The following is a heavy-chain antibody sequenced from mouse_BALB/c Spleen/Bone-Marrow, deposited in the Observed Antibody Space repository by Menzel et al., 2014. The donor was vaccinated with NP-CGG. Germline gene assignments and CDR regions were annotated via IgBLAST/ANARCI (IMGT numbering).Heavy chain of an antibody. CDR2: ISYSGYT. V-gene: IGHV3-2*02. CDR1: GYSITSDYA. CDR3: ARGILY. Sequence: QLQQSGHGLMKPSQSLYLTRTATGYSITSDYAWHWIRKFPGNKLAWMGYISYSGYTIFTPSPKSRISTTRNISKNQFFLQLNSVTTEDTATYYCARGILYWGQGTTLTVSS. J-gene: IGHJ2*01.